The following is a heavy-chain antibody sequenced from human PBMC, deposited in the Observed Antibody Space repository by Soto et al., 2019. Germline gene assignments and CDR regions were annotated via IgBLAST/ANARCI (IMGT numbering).Heavy chain of an antibody. CDR2: TYYRSKWYN. Sequence: PSQTLSLTCAISGDSVSSNSAAWNWIRQSPSRGLEWLGRTYYRSKWYNDYAVSVKSRIPINPDTSKNQFSLQLNSVTPEDTAVYYCARGGMRWLQFRYYYYGMDVWGQGTTVTVSS. CDR3: ARGGMRWLQFRYYYYGMDV. CDR1: GDSVSSNSAA. D-gene: IGHD5-12*01. V-gene: IGHV6-1*01. J-gene: IGHJ6*02.